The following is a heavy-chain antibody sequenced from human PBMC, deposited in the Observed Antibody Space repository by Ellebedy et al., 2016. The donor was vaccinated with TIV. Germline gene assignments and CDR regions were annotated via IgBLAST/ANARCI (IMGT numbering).Heavy chain of an antibody. V-gene: IGHV4-39*01. Sequence: SETLSLXXTVSGGSISSSSYYWGWIRQPPGKGLEWIGSIYYSGNTKYSPSLKSRITISVDTSKNQFSLRLTSMTAADTAVYYCARGDYGDYAFHYWGQGTLVTVSS. CDR1: GGSISSSSYY. CDR3: ARGDYGDYAFHY. CDR2: IYYSGNT. J-gene: IGHJ4*02. D-gene: IGHD4-17*01.